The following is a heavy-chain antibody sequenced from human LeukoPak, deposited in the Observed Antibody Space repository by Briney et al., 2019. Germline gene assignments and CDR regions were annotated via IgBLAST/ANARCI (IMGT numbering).Heavy chain of an antibody. CDR1: GFTFSSYW. J-gene: IGHJ6*02. Sequence: GGSLRLSCAASGFTFSSYWMSWVRQAPGKGLEWVANIKQDGSEKYYVDSVKGRFTISRDNAKNSLYLQMNSLRAEDTAVYYCARVTESSGYYPNYYYYYGMDVWGQGTTVTVSS. D-gene: IGHD3-22*01. CDR3: ARVTESSGYYPNYYYYYGMDV. V-gene: IGHV3-7*01. CDR2: IKQDGSEK.